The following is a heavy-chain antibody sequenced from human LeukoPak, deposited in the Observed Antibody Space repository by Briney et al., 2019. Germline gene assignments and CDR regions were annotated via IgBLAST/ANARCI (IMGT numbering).Heavy chain of an antibody. J-gene: IGHJ5*02. D-gene: IGHD3-10*01. V-gene: IGHV4-59*12. CDR2: IYYTGST. Sequence: PSETLSLTCTVSGASISSDYWSWIRQPPGKGLEWIGYIYYTGSTNYNPSLESRVTISVDTSKNQFSLKLSSVTAADTAVYYCARGRPISYAYYYGSGSLYNWFDPWGQGTLVTVSS. CDR3: ARGRPISYAYYYGSGSLYNWFDP. CDR1: GASISSDY.